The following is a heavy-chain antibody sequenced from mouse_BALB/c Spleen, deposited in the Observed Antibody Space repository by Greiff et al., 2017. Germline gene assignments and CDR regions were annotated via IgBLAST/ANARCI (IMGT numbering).Heavy chain of an antibody. D-gene: IGHD2-3*01. CDR1: GYTFTSYY. Sequence: VKLQESGAELVKPGASVKLSCKASGYTFTSYYMYWVKQRPGQGLEWIGEINPSNGGTNFNEKFKSKATLTVDKSSSTAYMQLSSLTSEDSAVYYCTRRKDYDGYYWYFDVWGAGTTVTVSS. V-gene: IGHV1S81*02. CDR2: INPSNGGT. CDR3: TRRKDYDGYYWYFDV. J-gene: IGHJ1*01.